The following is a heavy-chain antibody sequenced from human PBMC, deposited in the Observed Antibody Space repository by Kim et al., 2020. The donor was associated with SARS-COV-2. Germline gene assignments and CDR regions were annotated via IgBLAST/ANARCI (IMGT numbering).Heavy chain of an antibody. CDR2: IYDSGST. V-gene: IGHV4-39*07. D-gene: IGHD6-13*01. CDR3: ARVSNSSSYTHNWFDH. J-gene: IGHJ5*02. CDR1: GGSISSSSYY. Sequence: SETLSLTCTVSGGSISSSSYYWGWLRQPPGKGLEWIGSIYDSGSTYYNPSLKSRVTISVDTSKNQFSLKLSSVTAGDTDEYYCARVSNSSSYTHNWFDHWGQGTQVTVSS.